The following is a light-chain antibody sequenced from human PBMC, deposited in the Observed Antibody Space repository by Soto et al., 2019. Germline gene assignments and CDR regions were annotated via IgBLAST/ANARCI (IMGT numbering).Light chain of an antibody. Sequence: EIVMTQSPASLSVSPGERATLSCRASQSVSSNLAWYQQKPGQAPRLLIYGASTGATGVPARFSGSGSGTDFTLTISSLQSEDSAVYYCQQYNNWPRTFGQGTKVEIK. CDR2: GAS. V-gene: IGKV3-15*01. CDR3: QQYNNWPRT. CDR1: QSVSSN. J-gene: IGKJ1*01.